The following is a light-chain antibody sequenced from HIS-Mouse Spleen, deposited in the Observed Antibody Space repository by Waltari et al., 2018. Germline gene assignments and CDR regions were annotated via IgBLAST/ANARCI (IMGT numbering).Light chain of an antibody. J-gene: IGLJ1*01. Sequence: QSALTQPRSVSGSPGQSVTISCTGTSSDVGGYNYVSWYQLHPGKAPKLMIYDVSKRPSGVPDRFSGSTSGNTASLTISGLQAEDEADYYCCSYAGSYTGVFGTGTKVTVL. V-gene: IGLV2-11*01. CDR1: SSDVGGYNY. CDR3: CSYAGSYTGV. CDR2: DVS.